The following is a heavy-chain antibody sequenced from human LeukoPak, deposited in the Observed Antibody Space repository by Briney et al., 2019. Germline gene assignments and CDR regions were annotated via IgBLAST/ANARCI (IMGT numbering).Heavy chain of an antibody. D-gene: IGHD1-26*01. CDR1: GGSITTTNY. Sequence: SETLSLTCTVSGGSITTTNYWSWVRQSPGRGPEWIGEISLSGYTGFNPSLRGRVTMSLDESKNHLSLTLTSVTAADTAIYYCSRESGPYSPFGHWGQGILVTVTT. CDR2: ISLSGYT. J-gene: IGHJ4*02. V-gene: IGHV4-4*02. CDR3: SRESGPYSPFGH.